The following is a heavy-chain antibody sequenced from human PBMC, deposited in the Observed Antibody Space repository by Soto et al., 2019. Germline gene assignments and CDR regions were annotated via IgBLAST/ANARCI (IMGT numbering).Heavy chain of an antibody. Sequence: GASVKVSCKASGGTFSSYTISWVRQAPGQGLEWMGRIIPILGIANYAQKFQGRVTITADKSTSTAYMEPSSLRSEDTAVYYCARDSQRSGGRLDWYFDLWGRGTLVTVSS. CDR1: GGTFSSYT. V-gene: IGHV1-69*04. CDR2: IIPILGIA. D-gene: IGHD2-15*01. J-gene: IGHJ2*01. CDR3: ARDSQRSGGRLDWYFDL.